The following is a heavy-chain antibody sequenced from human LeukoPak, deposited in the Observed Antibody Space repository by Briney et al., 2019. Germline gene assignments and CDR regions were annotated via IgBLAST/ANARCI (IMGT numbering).Heavy chain of an antibody. Sequence: ASLKVSCKASGYTFTTYAISWVRQAPGQGLEWMGCVNPNSGDTNYAQKFQGSVTMTRDTSISTVYMELSRLRSDDTAVYYCARASGSYWWFDSWGQGTLVTVSS. CDR3: ARASGSYWWFDS. J-gene: IGHJ5*01. CDR2: VNPNSGDT. CDR1: GYTFTTYA. D-gene: IGHD1-26*01. V-gene: IGHV1-2*02.